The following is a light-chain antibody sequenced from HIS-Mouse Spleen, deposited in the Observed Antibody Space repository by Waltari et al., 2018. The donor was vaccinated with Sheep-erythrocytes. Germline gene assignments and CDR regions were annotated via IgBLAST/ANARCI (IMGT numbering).Light chain of an antibody. CDR3: QQSYSTPPT. CDR2: AAS. CDR1: QSISSY. V-gene: IGKV1-39*01. Sequence: DIQMTQSPSSLSASVGDRVTITCRESQSISSYLNWYQQKPGKAPKLLIYAASSLPSGVPSRFSGSGSGTDFTLTISSLQPEDFATYYCQQSYSTPPTFGGGTKVEIK. J-gene: IGKJ4*01.